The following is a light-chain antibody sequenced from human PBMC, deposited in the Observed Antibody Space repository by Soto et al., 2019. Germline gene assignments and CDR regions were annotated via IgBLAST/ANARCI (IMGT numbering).Light chain of an antibody. Sequence: EXXXTQSXGTLSLSPGERATLFCRASQTITNNYLAWYQQKPGQAPRLLIYDASRRATGIPDRFSGSGSGSDFTLTISRLEPEDFAVYFCQQCSFSPRTFGQGTKVEIK. J-gene: IGKJ1*01. V-gene: IGKV3-20*01. CDR1: QTITNNY. CDR2: DAS. CDR3: QQCSFSPRT.